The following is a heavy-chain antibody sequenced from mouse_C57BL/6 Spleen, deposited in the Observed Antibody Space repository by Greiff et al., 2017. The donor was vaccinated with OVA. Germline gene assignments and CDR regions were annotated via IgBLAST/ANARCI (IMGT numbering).Heavy chain of an antibody. CDR3: ARGDYYGSSYGAMDY. Sequence: EVKLEESGPGMVKPSQSLSLTCTVTGYSITSGYDWHWIRHFPGNKLEWMGYISYSGSTNYNPSLKSRISITHDTSKNHFFLKLNSVTTEDTATYYCARGDYYGSSYGAMDYWGQGTSVTVSS. CDR1: GYSITSGYD. CDR2: ISYSGST. D-gene: IGHD1-1*01. V-gene: IGHV3-1*01. J-gene: IGHJ4*01.